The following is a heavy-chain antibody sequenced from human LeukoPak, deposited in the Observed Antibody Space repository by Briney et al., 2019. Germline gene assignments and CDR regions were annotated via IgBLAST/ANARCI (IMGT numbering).Heavy chain of an antibody. CDR2: IYYSGST. D-gene: IGHD4-17*01. CDR1: GGSVSSSSYY. Sequence: PSETLSLTCTVSGGSVSSSSYYWGWIRQPPGKGLEWIGSIYYSGSTYYNPSLKSRVTISVDTSKNQFSLKLSSVTAADTAVYYCARDAATTVTPWADYWGQGTLVTVSS. CDR3: ARDAATTVTPWADY. J-gene: IGHJ4*02. V-gene: IGHV4-39*07.